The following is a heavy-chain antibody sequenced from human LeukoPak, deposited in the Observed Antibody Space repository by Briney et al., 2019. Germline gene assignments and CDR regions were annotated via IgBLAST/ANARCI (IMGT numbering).Heavy chain of an antibody. Sequence: SPSETLSLTCTVSGDSINTYYWSWIRQPPGKGLEWIGYIYYSGSTNYNPSLKSRVTMSVDTSKNQFSLKLSSVTAADTAVYYCARVFSIYWYFDLWGRGTLVTVSS. J-gene: IGHJ2*01. D-gene: IGHD1-14*01. CDR3: ARVFSIYWYFDL. CDR1: GDSINTYY. CDR2: IYYSGST. V-gene: IGHV4-59*01.